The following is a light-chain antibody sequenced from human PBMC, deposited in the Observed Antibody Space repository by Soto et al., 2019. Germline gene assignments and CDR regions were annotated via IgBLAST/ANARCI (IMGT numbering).Light chain of an antibody. J-gene: IGKJ4*01. CDR1: QSVSSN. CDR2: GAS. Sequence: EVVMTQSPATLSASPGERATLSCRASQSVSSNLAWYQQKPGQAPRLLIYGASTRATGIPARFSGSGSGTEFTLTISSLQSEHFAVYYCQQYNKWPPLTFGGGTKVEIK. V-gene: IGKV3-15*01. CDR3: QQYNKWPPLT.